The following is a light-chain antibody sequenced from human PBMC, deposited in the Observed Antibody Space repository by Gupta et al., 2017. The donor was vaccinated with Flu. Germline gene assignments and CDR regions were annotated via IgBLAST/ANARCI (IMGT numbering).Light chain of an antibody. CDR3: QVWDSGTWV. Sequence: APGQTAMFTCGGNNSGGKSVHWYQQKPGQAPVVVVHDDSDRPSGIPERFSGSNSGNTATLTISRVEAGDEADFYCQVWDSGTWVFGGGTKLTVL. J-gene: IGLJ3*02. CDR1: NSGGKS. V-gene: IGLV3-21*02. CDR2: DDS.